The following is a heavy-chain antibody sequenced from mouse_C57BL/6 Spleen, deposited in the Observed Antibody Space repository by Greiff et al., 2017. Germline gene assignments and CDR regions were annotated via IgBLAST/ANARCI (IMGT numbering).Heavy chain of an antibody. CDR3: ARHDGYLDY. CDR1: GYTFTSYW. CDR2: IDPSGSYT. J-gene: IGHJ2*01. V-gene: IGHV1-69*01. D-gene: IGHD2-3*01. Sequence: QVQLQQPGAELVMPGASVKLSCKASGYTFTSYWMHWVKQRPGQGLEWIGEIDPSGSYTNYNQKFKGKSTLTVDKSSSTAYMQLSSLTSEDSAVYYCARHDGYLDYWGQGTTLTVSS.